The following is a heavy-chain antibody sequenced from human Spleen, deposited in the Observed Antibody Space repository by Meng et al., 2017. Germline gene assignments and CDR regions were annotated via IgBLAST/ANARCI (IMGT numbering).Heavy chain of an antibody. J-gene: IGHJ6*02. D-gene: IGHD6-19*01. V-gene: IGHV3-21*01. CDR3: ASPSYSSGWYRDDYGMDV. CDR2: ISSSSSYI. Sequence: GGSLRLSCAASGFTFSSYSMNWVRQAPGKGLEWVSSISSSSSYIYYADSVKGRFTISRDNSKNTLYLQMNSLRAEDTAVYYCASPSYSSGWYRDDYGMDVWGQGTTVTVSS. CDR1: GFTFSSYS.